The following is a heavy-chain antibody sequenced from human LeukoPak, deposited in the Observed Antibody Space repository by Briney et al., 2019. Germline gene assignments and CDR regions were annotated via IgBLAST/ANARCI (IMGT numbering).Heavy chain of an antibody. V-gene: IGHV3-48*01. CDR2: ISSSSSTI. Sequence: GGSLRLPCAASGFTVSSYSMNWVRQAPGKGLEWVSYISSSSSTIYYADSVKGRFTISRDNPKNSLYLQMNSLRAEDTAVYYCARDNPRNTLDYWGQGTLVTVSS. CDR3: ARDNPRNTLDY. J-gene: IGHJ4*02. CDR1: GFTVSSYS. D-gene: IGHD4-11*01.